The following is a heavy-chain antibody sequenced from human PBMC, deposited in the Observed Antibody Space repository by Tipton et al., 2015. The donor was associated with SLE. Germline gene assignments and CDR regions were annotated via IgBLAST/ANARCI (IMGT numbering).Heavy chain of an antibody. CDR1: GGSISSSSYY. J-gene: IGHJ4*02. CDR3: ARAPGPFDY. V-gene: IGHV4-39*07. CDR2: IYYSGST. Sequence: TLSLTCTVSGGSISSSSYYWGWIRQPPGKGLEWIGSIYYSGSTYYNPSLKSRVTISVDTSKNQFSLKLSSVTAADTAVYYCARAPGPFDYWGQGTLVTVSS.